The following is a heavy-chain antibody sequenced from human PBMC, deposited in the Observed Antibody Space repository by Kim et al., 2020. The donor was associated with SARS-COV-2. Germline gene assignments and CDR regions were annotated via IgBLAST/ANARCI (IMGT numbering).Heavy chain of an antibody. V-gene: IGHV3-33*05. CDR2: ISYDGSNK. CDR1: GFTFSSYG. Sequence: GGSLRLSCAASGFTFSSYGMHWVRQAPGKGLEWVAVISYDGSNKYYADSVKGRFTISRDNSKNTLYLQMNRLRAEDTAVYYCARDQIPTMIVVCGMDVWGQVATVPLSS. D-gene: IGHD3-22*01. J-gene: IGHJ6*02. CDR3: ARDQIPTMIVVCGMDV.